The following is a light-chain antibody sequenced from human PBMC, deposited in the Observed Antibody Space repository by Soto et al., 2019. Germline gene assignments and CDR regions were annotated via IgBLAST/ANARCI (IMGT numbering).Light chain of an antibody. J-gene: IGKJ5*01. CDR2: GAS. CDR3: QQYGSSLSIT. Sequence: EIVLTQSPGTLSLSPGERATLSCRASQSVSSNSFAWYQHKPGQAPRLLIHGASRRATGIPDRFSGSGSGTDFTLTISRLEPEDFAVYYCQQYGSSLSITFGQGTRLEIK. CDR1: QSVSSNS. V-gene: IGKV3-20*01.